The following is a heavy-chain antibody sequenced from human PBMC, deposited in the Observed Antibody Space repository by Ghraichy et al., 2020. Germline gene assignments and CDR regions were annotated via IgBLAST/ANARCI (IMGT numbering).Heavy chain of an antibody. CDR2: ISYDGSNK. Sequence: GESLNISCAASGFTFSSYGMHWVRQAPGKGLEWVAVISYDGSNKYYADSVKGRFTISRDNSKNTLYLQMNSLRAKDTALYYCAKAGSITMIVVAISQGYFDYWGQGTLVTVSS. V-gene: IGHV3-30*18. CDR3: AKAGSITMIVVAISQGYFDY. CDR1: GFTFSSYG. D-gene: IGHD3-22*01. J-gene: IGHJ4*02.